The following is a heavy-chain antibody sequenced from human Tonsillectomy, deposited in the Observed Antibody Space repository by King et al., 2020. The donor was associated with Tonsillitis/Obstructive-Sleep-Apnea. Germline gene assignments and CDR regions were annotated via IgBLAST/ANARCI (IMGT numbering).Heavy chain of an antibody. CDR1: GYTFTNYD. D-gene: IGHD2-21*01. Sequence: VQLVESGAEVKKPGASVNVSCKASGYTFTNYDIIWVRQAPGQGLEWMGWISVYKGHTNYAQKFLGRVTMTTDTSTSTAYMELRSLRSDDTAVYYCARAYCGGDCYPPYYYYYYMDVWGTGNTVTVSS. V-gene: IGHV1-18*01. J-gene: IGHJ6*03. CDR3: ARAYCGGDCYPPYYYYYYMDV. CDR2: ISVYKGHT.